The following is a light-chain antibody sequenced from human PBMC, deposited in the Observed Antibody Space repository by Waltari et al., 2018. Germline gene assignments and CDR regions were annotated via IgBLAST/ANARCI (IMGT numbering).Light chain of an antibody. J-gene: IGKJ1*01. Sequence: ELVLTQSPGTLSLSRGVRGTLSCRASQSVSRTLAWYPQKPGQAPRLLIYDASTRATGIPDRFSGSGSGTDFSLTISRVEPEDFAVYYCQKYGTLPATFGQGTKVEIK. CDR2: DAS. V-gene: IGKV3-20*01. CDR3: QKYGTLPAT. CDR1: QSVSRT.